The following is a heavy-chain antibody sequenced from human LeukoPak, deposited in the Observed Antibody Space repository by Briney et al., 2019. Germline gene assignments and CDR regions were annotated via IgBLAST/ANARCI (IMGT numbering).Heavy chain of an antibody. CDR3: ARLSGAFYFYYYMDV. CDR1: GFTFSSYN. D-gene: IGHD1-26*01. Sequence: GSLRLSCAASGFTFSSYNMNWVRQPPGKGLEWIGSIYYSGTTNYNPSLKSRVTISVDTSKNQFSLKLSSVTAADTAVYYCARLSGAFYFYYYMDVWGKGTTVTISS. J-gene: IGHJ6*03. V-gene: IGHV4-39*01. CDR2: IYYSGTT.